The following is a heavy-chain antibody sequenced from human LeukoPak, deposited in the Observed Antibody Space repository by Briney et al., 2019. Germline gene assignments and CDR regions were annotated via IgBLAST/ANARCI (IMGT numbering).Heavy chain of an antibody. CDR3: ARVTYGSGTYGAFDY. V-gene: IGHV3-23*01. Sequence: WIRQPPGKGLEWVSTISGSGDNTYYADSVKGRFTISRDNSKNTLYLQMNSLRAEDTAVYYCARVTYGSGTYGAFDYWGQGTLVTVSS. D-gene: IGHD3-10*01. CDR2: ISGSGDNT. J-gene: IGHJ4*02.